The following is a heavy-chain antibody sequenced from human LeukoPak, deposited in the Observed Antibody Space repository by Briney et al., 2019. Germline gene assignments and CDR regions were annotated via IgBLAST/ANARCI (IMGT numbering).Heavy chain of an antibody. CDR2: IKPNSGGT. V-gene: IGHV1-2*02. Sequence: ASVKVSCTASGYTFTNYAMNWVRQAPGQGLEWMGWIKPNSGGTNYAQKFLGRVTMARDTSISTAYMEINRLRSDDTAVYYCANEAMGSSLLVRGVMHYWGRGTLVTVSS. D-gene: IGHD3-10*01. J-gene: IGHJ4*02. CDR3: ANEAMGSSLLVRGVMHY. CDR1: GYTFTNYA.